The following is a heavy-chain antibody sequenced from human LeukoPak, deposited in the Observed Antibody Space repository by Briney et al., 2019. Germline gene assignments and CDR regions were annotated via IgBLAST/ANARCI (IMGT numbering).Heavy chain of an antibody. J-gene: IGHJ4*02. V-gene: IGHV3-7*03. Sequence: PGGSLRLSCAASGFTFSSYSMNWVRQAPGKGLEWVANIKLDGSEKNYVDSVKGRFTISRDNTKNSPYLQMNSLRVEDTAVFYCARDQYDTWSRRGNFDSWGQGTLVIVSS. CDR1: GFTFSSYS. D-gene: IGHD3-3*01. CDR3: ARDQYDTWSRRGNFDS. CDR2: IKLDGSEK.